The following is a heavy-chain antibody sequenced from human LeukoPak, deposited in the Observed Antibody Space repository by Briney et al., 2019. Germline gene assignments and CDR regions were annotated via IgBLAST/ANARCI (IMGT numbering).Heavy chain of an antibody. V-gene: IGHV5-51*01. CDR2: IYPGDSDT. CDR3: ARQNDFRLDY. D-gene: IGHD3-3*01. Sequence: GESLKISCKGSGYTFSSYWIGWARQMPGKGLGWMGIIYPGDSDTRYSPSLQGQVTISVDTSTGTAYLQRSSLKASDTAIYYCARQNDFRLDYWGQGTLVTVSS. CDR1: GYTFSSYW. J-gene: IGHJ4*02.